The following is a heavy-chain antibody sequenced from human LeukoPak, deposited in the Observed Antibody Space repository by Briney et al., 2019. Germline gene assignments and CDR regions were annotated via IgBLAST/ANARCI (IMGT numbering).Heavy chain of an antibody. D-gene: IGHD5-24*01. V-gene: IGHV3-20*01. CDR1: GFTFDDYG. CDR3: ARSLRDGYNYIGFDY. Sequence: PGGSLRLSCAASGFTFDDYGMSWVRQAPGKGLEWVFGINWNGGSTGYADSVKGRFTISRDNAKNSLYPQMNSLRAEDTALYHCARSLRDGYNYIGFDYWGQGTLVTVSS. J-gene: IGHJ4*02. CDR2: INWNGGST.